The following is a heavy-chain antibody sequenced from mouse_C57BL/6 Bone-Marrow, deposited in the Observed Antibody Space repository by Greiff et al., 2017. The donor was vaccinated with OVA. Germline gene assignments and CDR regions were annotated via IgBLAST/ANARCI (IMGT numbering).Heavy chain of an antibody. J-gene: IGHJ3*01. CDR1: GFTFSDYY. D-gene: IGHD2-3*01. V-gene: IGHV5-12*01. CDR2: ISNGGGST. Sequence: EVHLVESGGGLVQPGGSLKLSCAASGFTFSDYYMYWVRQTPEKRLEWVAYISNGGGSTYYPDTVKGRFTISRDNATNTLYLQMSRLKSEDTALYYCASRIYDGYYGGYWGQGTLVTVSA. CDR3: ASRIYDGYYGGY.